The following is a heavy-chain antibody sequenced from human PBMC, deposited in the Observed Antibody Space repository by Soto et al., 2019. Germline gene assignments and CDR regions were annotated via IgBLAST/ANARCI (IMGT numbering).Heavy chain of an antibody. CDR3: ARGPRRGLWYCYYYYGMDV. D-gene: IGHD3-16*01. J-gene: IGHJ6*02. Sequence: PSETLSLTCAVYGGSFSGYYWSWIRQPPGKGLEWIGEINHSGSTNYNPSLKSRVTISVDTSKNQFSLKLSSVTAADTAVYYCARGPRRGLWYCYYYYGMDVWGQGTTVTVSS. CDR2: INHSGST. CDR1: GGSFSGYY. V-gene: IGHV4-34*01.